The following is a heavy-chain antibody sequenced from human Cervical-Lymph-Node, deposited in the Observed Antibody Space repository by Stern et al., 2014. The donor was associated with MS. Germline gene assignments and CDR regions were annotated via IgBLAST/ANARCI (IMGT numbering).Heavy chain of an antibody. CDR3: AKVLRAYRGMSGWNFDS. CDR1: GFTLSTYG. J-gene: IGHJ4*02. Sequence: QVQLGESGGGVVQPGRSLRLSCVVSGFTLSTYGMHWVRQAQGKGLEWVAVVSYDGCNINYAESVKDRFIISRDNSKNTLYLQMSGLRAEDTAVYYCAKVLRAYRGMSGWNFDSWGQGTLVTVSS. V-gene: IGHV3-30*18. D-gene: IGHD6-19*01. CDR2: VSYDGCNI.